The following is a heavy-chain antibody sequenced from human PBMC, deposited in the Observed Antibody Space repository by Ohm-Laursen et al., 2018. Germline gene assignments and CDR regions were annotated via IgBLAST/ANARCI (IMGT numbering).Heavy chain of an antibody. CDR2: IKSRTDGGTT. CDR1: GFTFRMNG. Sequence: SLRLSCSASGFTFRMNGMSWFRQAPGKGLERVGRIKSRTDGGTTDCAAPVKGRFTISRDDSKNTLYLQMNSLKTEDTAVYFCNTAYGSGSWGQGTLVTVSS. CDR3: NTAYGSGS. D-gene: IGHD3-10*01. V-gene: IGHV3-15*01. J-gene: IGHJ4*02.